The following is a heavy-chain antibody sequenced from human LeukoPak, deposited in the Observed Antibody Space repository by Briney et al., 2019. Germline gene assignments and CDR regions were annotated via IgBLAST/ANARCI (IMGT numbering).Heavy chain of an antibody. CDR3: AKGCTSSSCDEGRWFDP. D-gene: IGHD3-22*01. J-gene: IGHJ5*02. CDR1: GLTFSRYA. CDR2: ISASGGVT. Sequence: GGALRLSCAASGLTFSRYAMGWVRQTPGQGLEGVSIISASGGVTQHAASVKGRFTISRDNSKNTLYLQMNSLRADDTAVYFCAKGCTSSSCDEGRWFDPWGQGTMVTVSS. V-gene: IGHV3-23*01.